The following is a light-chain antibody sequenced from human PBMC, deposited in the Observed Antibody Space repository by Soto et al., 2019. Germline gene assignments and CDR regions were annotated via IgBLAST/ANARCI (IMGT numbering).Light chain of an antibody. CDR1: SSNIGANND. Sequence: QSVLTQPPSVSGAPGQRVTISCTGSSSNIGANNDVHWYQQLPGTAPKLLIYGNFNRPSGVPDRFSGSKSGTSGSLAITGLQAEDEADYYCQSYDSSLSGVVFGGGTKVTVL. CDR2: GNF. CDR3: QSYDSSLSGVV. J-gene: IGLJ2*01. V-gene: IGLV1-40*01.